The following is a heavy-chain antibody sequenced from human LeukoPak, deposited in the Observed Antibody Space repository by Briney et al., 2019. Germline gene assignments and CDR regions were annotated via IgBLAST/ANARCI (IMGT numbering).Heavy chain of an antibody. V-gene: IGHV3-23*01. CDR3: AKDRAYYYGSGSYSASRTNWFDP. CDR2: ISGSGGST. CDR1: GFTFSSYA. D-gene: IGHD3-10*01. Sequence: TGGSLRLSCAASGFTFSSYAMSWVRQAPGKGLEWVSAISGSGGSTYYADSVKGRFTISRDNSKNTLYLQMNSLRAEDTAVYYCAKDRAYYYGSGSYSASRTNWFDPWGQGTLVTVSS. J-gene: IGHJ5*02.